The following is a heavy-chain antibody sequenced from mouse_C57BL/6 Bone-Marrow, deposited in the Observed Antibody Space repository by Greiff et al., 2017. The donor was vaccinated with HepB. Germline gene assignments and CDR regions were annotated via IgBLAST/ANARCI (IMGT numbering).Heavy chain of an antibody. J-gene: IGHJ2*01. CDR1: GYAFTNYL. V-gene: IGHV1-54*01. CDR3: ARGTVERNPYFDD. Sequence: QVQLQQSGAELVRPGTSVKVSCKASGYAFTNYLIEWVKQRPGQGLEWIGVINPGSGGTNYNEKFKGKATLTADKSSSTAYMQLSSLTSEDSAVYFCARGTVERNPYFDDWGKGTTLTVSS. CDR2: INPGSGGT. D-gene: IGHD1-1*01.